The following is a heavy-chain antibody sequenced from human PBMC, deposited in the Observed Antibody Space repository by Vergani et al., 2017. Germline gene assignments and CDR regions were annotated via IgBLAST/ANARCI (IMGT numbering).Heavy chain of an antibody. V-gene: IGHV3-30*04. Sequence: QVQLVESGGGVVQPGRSLRLSCAASGFTFSSYAMHWVRQAPGKGLEWVAVISYDGSNKYYADSVKGRFTISRDNSKNTLYLQMNSLRAEDTAVYYCARDDVGYYDYIWGSYRQVDYWGQGTLVTVSS. D-gene: IGHD3-16*02. J-gene: IGHJ4*02. CDR3: ARDDVGYYDYIWGSYRQVDY. CDR1: GFTFSSYA. CDR2: ISYDGSNK.